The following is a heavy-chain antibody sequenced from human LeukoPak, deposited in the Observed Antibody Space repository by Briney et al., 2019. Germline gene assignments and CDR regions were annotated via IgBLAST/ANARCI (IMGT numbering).Heavy chain of an antibody. CDR2: IYSGGNT. D-gene: IGHD3-22*01. CDR1: GFTFSSNY. Sequence: AGGSLRLSCAASGFTFSSNYMSWVRQAPGKGLEWVSTIYSGGNTYYTDSVKGRFTISRDNSKNKLYLQMNGRIAEDTAVYYCARAYYYDIWGQGTLVTVSS. CDR3: ARAYYYDI. V-gene: IGHV3-53*01. J-gene: IGHJ4*02.